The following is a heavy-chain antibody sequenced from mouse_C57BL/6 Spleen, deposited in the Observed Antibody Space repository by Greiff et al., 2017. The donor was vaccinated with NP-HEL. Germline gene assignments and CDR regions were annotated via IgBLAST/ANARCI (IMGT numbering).Heavy chain of an antibody. J-gene: IGHJ1*03. CDR1: GYTFTSYW. V-gene: IGHV1-74*01. CDR3: AISYYSNYDYFDV. D-gene: IGHD2-5*01. CDR2: IHPSDSDT. Sequence: QVQLKQPGAELVKPGASVKVSCKASGYTFTSYWMHWVKQRPGQGLEWIGRIHPSDSDTNYNQKFKGKATLTVDKSSSTAYLQLSSLTSEDSAVYYCAISYYSNYDYFDVWGTGTTVTVSS.